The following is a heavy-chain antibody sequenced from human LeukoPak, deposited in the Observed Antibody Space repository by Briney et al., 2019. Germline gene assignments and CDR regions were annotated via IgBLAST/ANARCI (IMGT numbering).Heavy chain of an antibody. CDR2: INQDGSEK. J-gene: IGHJ1*01. Sequence: GGSLRLSCAASGFTFSDFWMTWVRQPPGRGLEWVAHINQDGSEKYSVDSVRGRFTISRDNVKNSLSLQINILRAEDTAVYYCARSGMAVAATPWDWGQGTLVTVSS. V-gene: IGHV3-7*05. CDR1: GFTFSDFW. CDR3: ARSGMAVAATPWD. D-gene: IGHD6-19*01.